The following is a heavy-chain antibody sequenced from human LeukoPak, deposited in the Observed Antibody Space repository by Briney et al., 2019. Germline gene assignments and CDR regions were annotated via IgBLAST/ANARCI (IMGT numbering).Heavy chain of an antibody. J-gene: IGHJ6*02. CDR3: ARQTGTDGGGYYYYGMDV. CDR1: GFTVSSNF. V-gene: IGHV3-53*01. CDR2: LDSGGST. Sequence: WGSLRLSCAASGFTVSSNFMNWVRQAPGKGLEWVSILDSGGSTSYADSVKGRFTISRDNSKNTLYLQMNSLRAEDTAVYYCARQTGTDGGGYYYYGMDVWGQGTTVTVSS. D-gene: IGHD1/OR15-1a*01.